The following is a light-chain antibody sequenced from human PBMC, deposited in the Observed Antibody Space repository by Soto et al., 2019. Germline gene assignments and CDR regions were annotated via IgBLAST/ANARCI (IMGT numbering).Light chain of an antibody. CDR2: DAS. J-gene: IGKJ4*01. CDR1: QSVSSY. V-gene: IGKV3-11*01. Sequence: EIVLTQSPGTLSLSPGERATLSCRASQSVSSYLAWYQQKPGQAPRLLIYDASNRATGIPARFSGSGSGTDFTLTISSLQPEDFATYYCQQYHSYPLTFGGGTKVDIK. CDR3: QQYHSYPLT.